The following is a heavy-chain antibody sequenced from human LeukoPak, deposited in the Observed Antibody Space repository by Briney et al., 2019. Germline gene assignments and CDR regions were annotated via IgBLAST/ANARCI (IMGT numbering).Heavy chain of an antibody. D-gene: IGHD3-16*01. CDR1: GFIFSTYG. J-gene: IGHJ6*02. V-gene: IGHV3-7*03. CDR3: ARGGGLDV. Sequence: PGRSLRLSCAASGFIFSTYGIHWVRQAPGKGLEWVASINHNGNVNYYVDSVKGRFTISRDNAKNSLYLQMSNLRAEDTAVYFCARGGGLDVWGQGATVTVSS. CDR2: INHNGNVN.